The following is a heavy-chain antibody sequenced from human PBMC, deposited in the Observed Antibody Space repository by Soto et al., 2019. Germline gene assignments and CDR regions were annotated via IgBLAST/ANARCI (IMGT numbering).Heavy chain of an antibody. CDR1: GYTFTGYY. V-gene: IGHV1-2*04. Sequence: ASVKVSCKASGYTFTGYYMHWVRQAPGRGLKWMGWINPNSGGTNYAQKFQGWVTMTRDTSISTAYMELSRLRSDDTAVYYCARAGNSSSSFDPWGQGTLVTVSS. CDR2: INPNSGGT. J-gene: IGHJ5*02. CDR3: ARAGNSSSSFDP. D-gene: IGHD6-6*01.